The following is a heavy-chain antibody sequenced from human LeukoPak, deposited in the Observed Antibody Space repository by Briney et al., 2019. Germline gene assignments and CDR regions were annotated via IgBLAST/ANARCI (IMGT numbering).Heavy chain of an antibody. V-gene: IGHV3-7*01. CDR3: VRAGWELDY. Sequence: QPGGSLRLSCAASGFTFSTYWMAWVRQAPGKGLQWVAHIKEDGSEKYYLDSVRGPFTIGRDDAKSSLYLQMTSLRAEDTALYYCVRAGWELDYWGQGTPVTVSS. CDR2: IKEDGSEK. J-gene: IGHJ4*02. CDR1: GFTFSTYW. D-gene: IGHD1-26*01.